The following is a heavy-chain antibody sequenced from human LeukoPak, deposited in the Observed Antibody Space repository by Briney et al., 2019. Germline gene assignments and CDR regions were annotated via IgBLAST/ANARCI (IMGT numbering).Heavy chain of an antibody. CDR2: ISGSGGSI. CDR3: AKGDGAYCGGDCYTDY. CDR1: GFTFSSYA. D-gene: IGHD2-21*02. Sequence: PGGPLRLSCAASGFTFSSYAMSWLPQAPGKGLEWVSPISGSGGSIYYAASVKGRFTISRDNYKNTLYLQMNSLRAEDTAVYYCAKGDGAYCGGDCYTDYWGQGTLVTVYS. V-gene: IGHV3-23*01. J-gene: IGHJ4*02.